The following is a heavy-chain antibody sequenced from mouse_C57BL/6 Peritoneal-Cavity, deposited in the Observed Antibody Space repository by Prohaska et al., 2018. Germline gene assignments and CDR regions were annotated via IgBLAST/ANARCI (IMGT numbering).Heavy chain of an antibody. V-gene: IGHV4-1*01. D-gene: IGHD4-1*01. CDR3: ARELGEYFDY. Sequence: EVKLLQSGGGLVQPGGSLKLSCAASGIDFSRHWMSWDRRATGKGLEWIGEINPDSSTINYAPSLKDKFIISRDNAKNTLYLQMSKVRSEDTALYYCARELGEYFDYWGQGTTLTVSS. J-gene: IGHJ2*01. CDR1: GIDFSRHW. CDR2: INPDSSTI.